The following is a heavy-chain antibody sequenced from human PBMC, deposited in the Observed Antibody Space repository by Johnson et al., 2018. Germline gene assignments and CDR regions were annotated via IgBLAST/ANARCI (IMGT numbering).Heavy chain of an antibody. CDR1: GFTFNTYA. CDR2: ISASGGST. D-gene: IGHD4-23*01. V-gene: IGHV3-23*04. J-gene: IGHJ6*03. CDR3: ATVPSTVVNYYSYYYMDV. Sequence: VQLVESGGGLVQPGGSLGLSCAASGFTFNTYAMSWVRQAPGKGLEWVSGISASGGSTYYADSVKGRFTISRDNSKNTLFLQMNSLKAEDTAVYYCATVPSTVVNYYSYYYMDVWGKGTTVTGSS.